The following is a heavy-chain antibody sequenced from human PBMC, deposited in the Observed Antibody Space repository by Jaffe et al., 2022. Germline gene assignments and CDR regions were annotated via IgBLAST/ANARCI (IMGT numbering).Heavy chain of an antibody. Sequence: QVQLQESGPGLVKPSQTLSLTCTVSGGSISSGSYYWSWIRQPAGKGLEWIGRIYTSGSTNYNPSLKSRVTISVDTSKNQFSLKLSSVTAADTAVYYCAREETTYYYGSGSYYNVPAVYYFDYWGQGTLVTVSS. D-gene: IGHD3-10*01. CDR2: IYTSGST. V-gene: IGHV4-61*02. CDR1: GGSISSGSYY. J-gene: IGHJ4*02. CDR3: AREETTYYYGSGSYYNVPAVYYFDY.